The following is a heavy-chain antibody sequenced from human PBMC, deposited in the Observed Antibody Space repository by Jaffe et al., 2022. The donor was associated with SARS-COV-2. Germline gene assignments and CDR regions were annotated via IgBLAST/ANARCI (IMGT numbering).Heavy chain of an antibody. J-gene: IGHJ6*02. CDR1: GFTFSSYG. CDR2: ISYDGSNK. Sequence: QVQLVESGGGVVQPGRSLRLSCAASGFTFSSYGMHWVRQAPGKGLEWVAVISYDGSNKYYADSVKGRFTISRDNSKNTLYLQMNSLRAEDTAVYYCAKDQWELPPLDYYYGMDVWGQGTTVTVSS. CDR3: AKDQWELPPLDYYYGMDV. V-gene: IGHV3-30*18. D-gene: IGHD1-26*01.